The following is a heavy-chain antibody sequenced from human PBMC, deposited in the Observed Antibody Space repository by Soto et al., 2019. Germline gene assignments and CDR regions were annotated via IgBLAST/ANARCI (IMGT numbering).Heavy chain of an antibody. J-gene: IGHJ6*02. D-gene: IGHD3-10*01. CDR3: ARDRGGYGPPDV. CDR1: GDSDLFNTYW. V-gene: IGHV5-51*01. Sequence: GESLKISCKASGDSDLFNTYWIGWVRQRPGSGPEWMGIVFPSDSDTRYSPSFQGQVTISRDNAKNSLYLQMNSLRVEDTAVYYCARDRGGYGPPDVWGQGTTVTVSS. CDR2: VFPSDSDT.